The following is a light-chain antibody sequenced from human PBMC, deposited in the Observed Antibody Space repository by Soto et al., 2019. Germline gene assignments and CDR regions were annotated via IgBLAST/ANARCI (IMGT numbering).Light chain of an antibody. Sequence: QSVLTQPASVSGSPGQSIAISCTGTTSDVGGYNYVSWYQQHPGKVPKLLIHEVSNRPSGVSNRFSGSKSGNTASLTISGLQAEDEADYYCPSKTGTISYVFGTGTKVTVL. CDR2: EVS. CDR1: TSDVGGYNY. CDR3: PSKTGTISYV. J-gene: IGLJ1*01. V-gene: IGLV2-14*01.